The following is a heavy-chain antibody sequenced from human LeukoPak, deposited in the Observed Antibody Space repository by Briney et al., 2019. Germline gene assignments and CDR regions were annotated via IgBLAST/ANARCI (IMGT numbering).Heavy chain of an antibody. J-gene: IGHJ5*02. CDR1: GFTFSSYS. D-gene: IGHD4-11*01. CDR3: ARDPTNSMGNWFDP. CDR2: ISSSSSYI. Sequence: GGSLRLSCAASGFTFSSYSMNWVRQAPGKGLEWASSISSSSSYIYYADSVKGRFTISRDNAKNSLYLQMNSLRAEDTAVYYCARDPTNSMGNWFDPWGQGTLVTVSS. V-gene: IGHV3-21*01.